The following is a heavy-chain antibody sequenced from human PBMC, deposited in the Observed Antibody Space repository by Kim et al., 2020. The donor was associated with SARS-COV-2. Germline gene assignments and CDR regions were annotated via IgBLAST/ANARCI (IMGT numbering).Heavy chain of an antibody. CDR1: GYTFTSYY. D-gene: IGHD3-10*01. CDR3: ARDAGGLLWFGEAYGMDV. CDR2: INPSGGST. J-gene: IGHJ6*02. Sequence: ASVKVSCKASGYTFTSYYMHWVRQAPGQGLEWMGIINPSGGSTSYAQKFQGRVTMTRDTSTSTVYMELSSLRSEDTAVYYCARDAGGLLWFGEAYGMDVWGQGTTVTVSS. V-gene: IGHV1-46*01.